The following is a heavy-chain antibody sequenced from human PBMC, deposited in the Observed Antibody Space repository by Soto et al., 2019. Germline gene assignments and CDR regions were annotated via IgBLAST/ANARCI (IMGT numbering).Heavy chain of an antibody. V-gene: IGHV3-33*01. Sequence: GGSLRLSCAASGFSFSTYGMHWVRQAPGKGLEWVAVVWSNGVNNYYADSVRGRFTISRDNSKNSLYLQMNSLKAEDTAVYYCVRERGSFDAFDIWGQGTMVTVSS. CDR2: VWSNGVNN. D-gene: IGHD3-10*01. CDR3: VRERGSFDAFDI. J-gene: IGHJ3*02. CDR1: GFSFSTYG.